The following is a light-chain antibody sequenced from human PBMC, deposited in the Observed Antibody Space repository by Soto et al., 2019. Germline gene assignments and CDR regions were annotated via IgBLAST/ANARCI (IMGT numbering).Light chain of an antibody. CDR2: EGS. CDR1: SSDFGSYNL. Sequence: QSALTQPASVSGSPGQSITISCTGTSSDFGSYNLVSWYQQHPGKAPKLMIYEGSKRPSGVSNRFSGSKSGSTASLTISGLQAEDEADYYCCSCAGSSTLFGTGTKLTVL. J-gene: IGLJ1*01. CDR3: CSCAGSSTL. V-gene: IGLV2-23*03.